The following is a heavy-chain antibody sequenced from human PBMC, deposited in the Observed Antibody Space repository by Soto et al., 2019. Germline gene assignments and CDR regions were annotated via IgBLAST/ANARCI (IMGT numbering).Heavy chain of an antibody. CDR1: GGSISSSSYY. CDR2: IYYSGST. D-gene: IGHD3-10*01. Sequence: SETLSLTCTVSGGSISSSSYYWGWIRQPPWKGLEWIGSIYYSGSTYYNPSLKSRVTISVDTSKNQFSLKLSSVTAADTAVYYCARHVYYGSGSYYRTGNWFDPWGQGTLVTVSS. CDR3: ARHVYYGSGSYYRTGNWFDP. V-gene: IGHV4-39*01. J-gene: IGHJ5*02.